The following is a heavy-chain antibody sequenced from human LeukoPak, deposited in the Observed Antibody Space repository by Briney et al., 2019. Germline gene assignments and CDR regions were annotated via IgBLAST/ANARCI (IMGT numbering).Heavy chain of an antibody. V-gene: IGHV3-21*01. CDR3: ARDAAYYDYVWGSYRHNWFDP. CDR2: ISSSSSYI. D-gene: IGHD3-16*02. CDR1: GFTFSSYS. Sequence: PGGSLRLSCAASGFTFSSYSMNWVRQAPGMGLEWVSSISSSSSYIYYADSVKGRFTISRDNAKNSLYLQMNSLRAEDTAVYYCARDAAYYDYVWGSYRHNWFDPWGQGTLVTVSS. J-gene: IGHJ5*02.